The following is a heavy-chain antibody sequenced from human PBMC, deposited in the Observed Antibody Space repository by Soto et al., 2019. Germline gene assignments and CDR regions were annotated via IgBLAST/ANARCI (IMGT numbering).Heavy chain of an antibody. CDR1: GGTFSSYA. D-gene: IGHD6-13*01. CDR2: TIPMFGTA. Sequence: SVKVSCKASGGTFSSYAISWVRQAPGQGHEWMGGTIPMFGTANYAQKFQGRVTITADESTSTAYMELSSLRSEDTAVYYCARVFYHLYSRRWYEAFDIWGTGTLVSV. J-gene: IGHJ3*02. CDR3: ARVFYHLYSRRWYEAFDI. V-gene: IGHV1-69*13.